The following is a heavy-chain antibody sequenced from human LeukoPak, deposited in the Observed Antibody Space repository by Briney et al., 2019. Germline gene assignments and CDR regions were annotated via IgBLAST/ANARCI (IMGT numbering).Heavy chain of an antibody. CDR1: GFTFSDYY. CDR3: AREDPYDSSGYYYEGDAFDI. CDR2: ISSSGSTI. D-gene: IGHD3-22*01. J-gene: IGHJ3*02. V-gene: IGHV3-11*04. Sequence: RGSLRLSCAASGFTFSDYYMSWIRQAPGKGLEWVSYISSSGSTIYYADSVKGRFTISRDNAKNSLHLQMNSLRAEDTAVYYCAREDPYDSSGYYYEGDAFDIWGQGTMVTVSS.